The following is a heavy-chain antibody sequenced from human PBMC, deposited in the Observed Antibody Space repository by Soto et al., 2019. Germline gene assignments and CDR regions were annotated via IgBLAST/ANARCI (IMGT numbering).Heavy chain of an antibody. Sequence: GGSLRLSCAASGFTFSSYAMSWIRQAPGKGLEWVSAISGSGGSTYYADFVKGRFTISRDNSKNTLYLQMNSLRAEDTAVYYCAKGPLSDYYYYMDVWGKGTTVTVSS. CDR2: ISGSGGST. CDR1: GFTFSSYA. CDR3: AKGPLSDYYYYMDV. D-gene: IGHD3-16*01. J-gene: IGHJ6*03. V-gene: IGHV3-23*01.